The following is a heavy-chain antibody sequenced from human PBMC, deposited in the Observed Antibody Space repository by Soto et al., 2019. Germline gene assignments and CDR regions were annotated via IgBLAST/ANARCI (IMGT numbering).Heavy chain of an antibody. Sequence: QLQLQESGPGLVKHSETLSLTCTVSGGSISSSSYYWGWIRQPPGKGLEWIGSIYYSGSTYYNPSLKSRVTLSVYNSKSQFSLKLSSVTAADTAVYYCARHYDILTGYYWAWFDPWGQGTLVTVSS. CDR2: IYYSGST. V-gene: IGHV4-39*01. CDR3: ARHYDILTGYYWAWFDP. CDR1: GGSISSSSYY. D-gene: IGHD3-9*01. J-gene: IGHJ5*02.